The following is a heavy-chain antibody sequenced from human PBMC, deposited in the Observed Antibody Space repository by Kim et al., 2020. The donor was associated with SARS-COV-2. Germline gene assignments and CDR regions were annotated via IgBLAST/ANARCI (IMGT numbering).Heavy chain of an antibody. V-gene: IGHV3-11*01. D-gene: IGHD6-13*01. Sequence: GGSLRLSCAASGFTFSDYYMSWIRQAPGKGLEWVSYISSSGSTIYYADSVKGRFTISRDNAKNSLYLQMNSLRAEDTAVYYCACCSKLRIAAAGTNKHWGQGTLVTVSS. CDR1: GFTFSDYY. CDR3: ACCSKLRIAAAGTNKH. J-gene: IGHJ4*02. CDR2: ISSSGSTI.